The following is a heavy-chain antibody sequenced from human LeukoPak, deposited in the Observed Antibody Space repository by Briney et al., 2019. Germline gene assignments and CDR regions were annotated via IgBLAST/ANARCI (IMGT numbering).Heavy chain of an antibody. Sequence: PGGSLRLSCAASGFTFSSYSMNWVRQAPGKGLAWVARIDRDGITADYADSVKGRFTISRHNAKNTAYLQMDSLRAEDTAVYYCGTSRWSGFVDSWGPGTRVTVSS. CDR1: GFTFSSYS. V-gene: IGHV3-74*01. CDR2: IDRDGITA. D-gene: IGHD3-3*01. J-gene: IGHJ5*01. CDR3: GTSRWSGFVDS.